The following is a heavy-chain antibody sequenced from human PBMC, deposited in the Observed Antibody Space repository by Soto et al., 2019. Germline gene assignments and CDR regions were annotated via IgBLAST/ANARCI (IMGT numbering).Heavy chain of an antibody. Sequence: EVQLVESGGGLVQPGRSLRLSCAASGFTFDDYAMHWVRQAPGKGLEWVSGIRWNSGSIGYADSVKGRFTISRDNAKNSLYLQMNSLGAEDTALYYCAKGDSSGWLPCDYWGQGTMVTVSS. CDR3: AKGDSSGWLPCDY. CDR2: IRWNSGSI. J-gene: IGHJ4*02. D-gene: IGHD6-19*01. V-gene: IGHV3-9*01. CDR1: GFTFDDYA.